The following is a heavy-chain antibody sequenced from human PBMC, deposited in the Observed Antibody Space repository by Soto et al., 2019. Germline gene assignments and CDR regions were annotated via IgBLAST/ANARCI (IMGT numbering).Heavy chain of an antibody. J-gene: IGHJ4*02. CDR1: GFTFSNAW. V-gene: IGHV3-15*07. CDR3: TTTIRDYYDTHSSNDY. CDR2: IKSKTDGGTT. Sequence: GGSLRLSCAASGFTFSNAWINWVRQAPGKGLEWVGRIKSKTDGGTTDYAAPIKGRFTISRDDSKNTLYLQMNSLKTEDTAVYYCTTTIRDYYDTHSSNDYWGQGTQVTVSS. D-gene: IGHD3-22*01.